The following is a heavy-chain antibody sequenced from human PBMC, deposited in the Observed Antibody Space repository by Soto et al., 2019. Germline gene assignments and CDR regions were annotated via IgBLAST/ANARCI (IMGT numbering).Heavy chain of an antibody. V-gene: IGHV1-3*01. D-gene: IGHD2-15*01. CDR1: GSTFTSYA. J-gene: IGHJ4*02. Sequence: ASVKVSCQASGSTFTSYAVHWVRQAQGQRLEWMGWINAGNGNTKYSQKFQGRVTITRDTSASTAYMELSSLRSEDTAVYYCARETLVVAATQDYWGQGTLVTVSS. CDR3: ARETLVVAATQDY. CDR2: INAGNGNT.